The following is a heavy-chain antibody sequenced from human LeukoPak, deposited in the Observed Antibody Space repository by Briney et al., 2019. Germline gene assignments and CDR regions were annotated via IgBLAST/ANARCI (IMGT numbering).Heavy chain of an antibody. CDR3: ARVAPPTLFDY. CDR2: IKQDGSEK. Sequence: PGGSLRLSCAASGFTFSDYYMSWIRQAPGKGLEWVANIKQDGSEKYYVDSVKGRFTISRDNAKNSLYLQMNSLRAEDTAVYYCARVAPPTLFDYWGQGTLVTVSS. V-gene: IGHV3-7*01. J-gene: IGHJ4*02. CDR1: GFTFSDYY. D-gene: IGHD2-21*01.